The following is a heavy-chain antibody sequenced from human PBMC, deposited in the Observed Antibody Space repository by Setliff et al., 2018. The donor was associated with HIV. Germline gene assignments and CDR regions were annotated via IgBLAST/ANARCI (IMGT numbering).Heavy chain of an antibody. CDR3: ARQYGGNSPVSYWYFDL. V-gene: IGHV4-38-2*01. CDR1: GYSISSGYY. CDR2: IYHGGSA. J-gene: IGHJ2*01. D-gene: IGHD2-21*02. Sequence: SETLSLTCAVSGYSISSGYYWGWIRQPPGKGLEWIGSIYHGGSAYYKPSLKSRVTISVDMSKNQFSLRLSSVTAADAAVYYCARQYGGNSPVSYWYFDLWGRGTLVTVSS.